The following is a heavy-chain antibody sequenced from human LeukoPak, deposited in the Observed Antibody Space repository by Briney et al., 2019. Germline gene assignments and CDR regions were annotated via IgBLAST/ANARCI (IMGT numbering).Heavy chain of an antibody. CDR2: IIPILGIA. CDR1: GGTFSSYA. D-gene: IGHD2-15*01. Sequence: SVKVSCKASGGTFSSYAISWVRQAPGQGLEWMGRIIPILGIANYAQKFQGRVTITADKSTSTAYMELSSLRSEDTAVYYCARDRYCSGGSCYHELDYWGQGTPDTVSS. V-gene: IGHV1-69*04. J-gene: IGHJ4*02. CDR3: ARDRYCSGGSCYHELDY.